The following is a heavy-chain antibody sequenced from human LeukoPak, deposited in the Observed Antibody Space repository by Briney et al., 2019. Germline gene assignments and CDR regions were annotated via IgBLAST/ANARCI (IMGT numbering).Heavy chain of an antibody. J-gene: IGHJ6*02. Sequence: QTGGSLRLSCTASGFSFRTYNLHWVRQAPGKGLEWVSAISGSGGSTYYADSVKGRFTISRDNSKNTLYLQMNSLRAEDTAVYYCAKGSSGVYAIYYYYYGMDAWGQGTTVTVSS. CDR1: GFSFRTYN. CDR3: AKGSSGVYAIYYYYYGMDA. V-gene: IGHV3-23*01. D-gene: IGHD2-8*01. CDR2: ISGSGGST.